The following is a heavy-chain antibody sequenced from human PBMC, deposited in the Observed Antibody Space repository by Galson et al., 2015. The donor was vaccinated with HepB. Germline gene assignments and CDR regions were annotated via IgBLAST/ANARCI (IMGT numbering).Heavy chain of an antibody. CDR3: ARVNRGYYDSSGYHYYYYYYMDV. V-gene: IGHV4-31*03. CDR1: GGSISSGGYY. CDR2: IYYSGST. J-gene: IGHJ6*03. Sequence: TLSLTCTVSGGSISSGGYYWSWIRQHPGKGLEWIGYIYYSGSTYYNPSLKSRVTISVDTSKNQFSLKLSSVTAADTAVYYCARVNRGYYDSSGYHYYYYYYMDVWGKGTTVTVSS. D-gene: IGHD3-22*01.